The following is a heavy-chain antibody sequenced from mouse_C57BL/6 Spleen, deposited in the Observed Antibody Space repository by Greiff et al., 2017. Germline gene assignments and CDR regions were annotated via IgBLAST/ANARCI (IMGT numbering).Heavy chain of an antibody. V-gene: IGHV1-54*01. CDR3: ARDDYDVYAMDY. CDR2: INPGSGGT. J-gene: IGHJ4*01. Sequence: VKLQESGAELVRPGTSVKVSCKASGYAFTNYLIEWVKQRPGQGLEWIGVINPGSGGTNYNEKFKGKATLTADKSSSTAYMQLSSLTSEDSAVYFCARDDYDVYAMDYCGQGTSVTVSS. D-gene: IGHD2-4*01. CDR1: GYAFTNYL.